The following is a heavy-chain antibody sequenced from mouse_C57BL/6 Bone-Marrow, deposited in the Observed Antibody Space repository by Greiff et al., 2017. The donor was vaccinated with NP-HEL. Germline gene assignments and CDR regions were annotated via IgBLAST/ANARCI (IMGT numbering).Heavy chain of an antibody. V-gene: IGHV1-52*01. D-gene: IGHD2-4*01. CDR3: ARRGYDYDGAWFAY. CDR2: IDPSDSET. Sequence: QVQLQQPGAELVRPGSSVKLSCKASGYTFTSYWMHWVKQRPIQGLEWIGNIDPSDSETHYNQKFKDKATLTVDKSSSTAYMQLSSLTSEDSAVYCCARRGYDYDGAWFAYWGQGTLVTVSA. CDR1: GYTFTSYW. J-gene: IGHJ3*01.